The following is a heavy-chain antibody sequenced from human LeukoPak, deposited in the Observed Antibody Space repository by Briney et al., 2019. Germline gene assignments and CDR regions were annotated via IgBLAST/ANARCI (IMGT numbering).Heavy chain of an antibody. J-gene: IGHJ4*02. D-gene: IGHD3-3*01. V-gene: IGHV3-30*18. CDR1: GFTFSTYG. CDR2: ISYDGSYK. Sequence: GGSLRLSCTASGFTFSTYGMHWVRQAPGKGLEWVAFISYDGSYKYYADSVKGRFTISRDNSKNTLYLQMNSLRAEDTAVYYCAKDRSGRTWYFDYWGQGTLVTVSS. CDR3: AKDRSGRTWYFDY.